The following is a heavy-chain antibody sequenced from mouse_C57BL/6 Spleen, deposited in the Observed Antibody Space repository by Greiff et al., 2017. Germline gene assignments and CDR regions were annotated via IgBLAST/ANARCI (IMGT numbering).Heavy chain of an antibody. CDR2: IYPGNSDT. V-gene: IGHV1-5*01. J-gene: IGHJ3*01. CDR1: GYTFTSYW. CDR3: TREDYYGSSF. D-gene: IGHD1-1*01. Sequence: VQLQQSGTVLARPGASVKMSCKTSGYTFTSYWMHWVKQRPGQGLEWIGAIYPGNSDTSYNQKFKGKAKLTAVTSASTAYMELSSLTNEDSAVYYSTREDYYGSSFWGQGTLGTVSA.